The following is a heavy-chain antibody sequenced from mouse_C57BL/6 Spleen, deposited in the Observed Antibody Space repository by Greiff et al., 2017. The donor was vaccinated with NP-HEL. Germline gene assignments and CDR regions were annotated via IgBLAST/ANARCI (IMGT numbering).Heavy chain of an antibody. CDR3: ARELRSFAY. V-gene: IGHV1-69*01. CDR2: IDPSDSYT. CDR1: GYTFTSYW. D-gene: IGHD1-1*01. Sequence: QVQLQQSGAELVMPGASVKLSCKASGYTFTSYWMHWVKQRPGQGLEWIGEIDPSDSYTNYNQKFKGKSTLTVDKSSSTAYMQLSSLTSEDSAVYYCARELRSFAYWGQGTLVTVSA. J-gene: IGHJ3*01.